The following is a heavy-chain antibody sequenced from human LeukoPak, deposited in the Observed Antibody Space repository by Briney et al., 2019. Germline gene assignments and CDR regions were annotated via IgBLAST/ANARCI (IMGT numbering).Heavy chain of an antibody. CDR3: ARGFRVADHYYYGMDV. CDR1: GYTFTDYY. Sequence: GASVKVSCKASGYTFTDYYMHWVRQAPGQGLEWMGWINPNSGGTNYAQKFQGRVTMTRDTSISTAYMELSRLRSDDTAVYYCARGFRVADHYYYGMDVWGQGTTVTVSS. J-gene: IGHJ6*02. D-gene: IGHD3-3*01. V-gene: IGHV1-2*02. CDR2: INPNSGGT.